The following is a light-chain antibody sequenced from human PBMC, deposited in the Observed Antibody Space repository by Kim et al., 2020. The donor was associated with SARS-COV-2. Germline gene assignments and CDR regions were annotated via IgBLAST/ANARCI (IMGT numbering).Light chain of an antibody. CDR1: SSDVGGYNF. Sequence: GQSITISCPGPSSDVGGYNFVSWYQQHPGKAPKLMIYDVNHRPSGVSNRFSGSKSGNTASLTISGLQAEDEADYYCSSYTSSFTLVFGTGTKVTVL. V-gene: IGLV2-14*03. CDR3: SSYTSSFTLV. J-gene: IGLJ1*01. CDR2: DVN.